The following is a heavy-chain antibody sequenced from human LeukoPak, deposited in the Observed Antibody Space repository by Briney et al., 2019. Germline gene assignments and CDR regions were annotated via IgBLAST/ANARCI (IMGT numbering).Heavy chain of an antibody. CDR1: GFTFSSYW. J-gene: IGHJ4*02. V-gene: IGHV3-7*03. D-gene: IGHD6-6*01. CDR2: IKQDGSEK. Sequence: GPLRLSCAASGFTFSSYWMSWVRQAPGKGLEWVANIKQDGSEKYYVDSVKGRFTISRDNAKNSLYLQMNSLRAEDTAVYYCARDLGSSSGAYFDYWGQGTLVTVSS. CDR3: ARDLGSSSGAYFDY.